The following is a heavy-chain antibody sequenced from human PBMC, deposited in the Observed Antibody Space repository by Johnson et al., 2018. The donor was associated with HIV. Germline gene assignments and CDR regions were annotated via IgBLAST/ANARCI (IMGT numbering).Heavy chain of an antibody. Sequence: QVQLVESGGGVVQPGRSLRLSCAASGFTFSSYAMHWVRQAPGKGLEWVAVISYDGSNKYFTDSVRGRFTISRDNSRNTLFLQMNSLRAEDTGVYYCVRRFYDSSAFDIWGKGTLVTVSS. CDR1: GFTFSSYA. CDR3: VRRFYDSSAFDI. V-gene: IGHV3-30-3*01. CDR2: ISYDGSNK. J-gene: IGHJ3*02. D-gene: IGHD3-22*01.